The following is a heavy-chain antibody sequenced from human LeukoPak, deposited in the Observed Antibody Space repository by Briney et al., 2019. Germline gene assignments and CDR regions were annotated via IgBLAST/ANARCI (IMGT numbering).Heavy chain of an antibody. CDR3: AKTGEAFEGGFSWYYGSGSWVDY. Sequence: GGSLRLSCAASGFTFSSYGMHWVRQAPGKGLEWVAFIRYDGSNKYYADSVKGRFTISRDNSKNTLYLQMNSLRAEDTAVYYCAKTGEAFEGGFSWYYGSGSWVDYWGQGTLVTVSS. CDR1: GFTFSSYG. D-gene: IGHD3-10*01. V-gene: IGHV3-30*02. CDR2: IRYDGSNK. J-gene: IGHJ4*02.